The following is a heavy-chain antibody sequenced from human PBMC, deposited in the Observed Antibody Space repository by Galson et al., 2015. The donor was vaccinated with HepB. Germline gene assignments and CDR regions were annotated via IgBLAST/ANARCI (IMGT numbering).Heavy chain of an antibody. J-gene: IGHJ5*02. CDR3: ARRPTIVVVPAATHLDNWFDP. CDR1: GGTFSSHA. CDR2: IIPIFGTA. Sequence: SVKVSCKASGGTFSSHAISWVRQAPGQGLEWMGGIIPIFGTANYAQKFQGRVTITADESTSTAYMELSSLRSEDTAVYYCARRPTIVVVPAATHLDNWFDPWGQGTLVTVSS. D-gene: IGHD2-2*01. V-gene: IGHV1-69*13.